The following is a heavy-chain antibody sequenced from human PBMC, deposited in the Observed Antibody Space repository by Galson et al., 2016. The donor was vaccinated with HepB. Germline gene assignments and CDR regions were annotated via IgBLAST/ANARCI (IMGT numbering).Heavy chain of an antibody. CDR3: ARVMSKGGIRDYELDY. CDR1: GGPISTTNW. Sequence: ETLSPTCAVSGGPISTTNWWSWVRQPPGKGLEWIAYIYNSTSANYSPSPKSRVTISLDTSTSQISLKLTSVTAADTAVYYCARVMSKGGIRDYELDYWGQGILVTVSS. J-gene: IGHJ4*02. CDR2: IYNSTSA. V-gene: IGHV4-4*02. D-gene: IGHD1-14*01.